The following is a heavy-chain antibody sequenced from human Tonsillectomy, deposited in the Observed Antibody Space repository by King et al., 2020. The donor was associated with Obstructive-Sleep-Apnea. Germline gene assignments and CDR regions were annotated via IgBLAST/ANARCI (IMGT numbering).Heavy chain of an antibody. V-gene: IGHV4-59*08. Sequence: VQLQESGPGLVKPSETLSLSCTVSGASISSYYWSWIRQAPGKGLEWIGYIFYSGSTKYNPSLKSRATVSVDTSKNQFSLKLKSLTAADTAVYYCARHGPARKNRCRPSLGLCHRGQGTPV. CDR2: IFYSGST. J-gene: IGHJ6*01. CDR1: GASISSYY. D-gene: IGHD1-14*01. CDR3: ARHGPARKNRCRPSLGLCH.